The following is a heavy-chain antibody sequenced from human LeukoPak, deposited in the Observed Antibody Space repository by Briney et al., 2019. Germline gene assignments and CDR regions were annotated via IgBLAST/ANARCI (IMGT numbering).Heavy chain of an antibody. CDR2: IIPIFGTA. CDR1: GGTFSSYA. Sequence: SVKVSCKASGGTFSSYAISWVRQAPGQGLEWMGGIIPIFGTANYAQKFQGRVTITTDESTSTAYMELSSLRSEDTAVYYCARDHPRDYYYDSSGYYDAFDIWGQGTMVTVSS. D-gene: IGHD3-22*01. V-gene: IGHV1-69*05. J-gene: IGHJ3*02. CDR3: ARDHPRDYYYDSSGYYDAFDI.